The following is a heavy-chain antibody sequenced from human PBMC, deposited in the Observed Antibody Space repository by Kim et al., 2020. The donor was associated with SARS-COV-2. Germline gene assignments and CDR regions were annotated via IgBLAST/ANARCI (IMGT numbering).Heavy chain of an antibody. Sequence: SETLSLTCTVSGGSISSSSYYWGWIRQPPGKGLEWIGSIYYSGSTYYNPSLKSRVTISVDTSKNQFSLKLSSVTAADTAVYYCVYGSENDDYWGQGTLVTVSS. V-gene: IGHV4-39*01. CDR1: GGSISSSSYY. D-gene: IGHD3-10*01. CDR2: IYYSGST. J-gene: IGHJ4*02. CDR3: VYGSENDDY.